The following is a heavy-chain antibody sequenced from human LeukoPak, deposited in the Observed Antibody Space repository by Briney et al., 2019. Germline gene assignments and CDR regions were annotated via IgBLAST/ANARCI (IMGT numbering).Heavy chain of an antibody. J-gene: IGHJ4*02. V-gene: IGHV3-30*02. Sequence: GGSLRLSCAASGFTFSSYGMHWVRQAPGEGLEWVAFIRYDGSNKYYADSVKGRFTISRDNSKNTLYLQMSSLRAEDTAVYYCAKDGYSSGWNTYFDYWGQGTLVTVSS. CDR2: IRYDGSNK. CDR3: AKDGYSSGWNTYFDY. D-gene: IGHD6-19*01. CDR1: GFTFSSYG.